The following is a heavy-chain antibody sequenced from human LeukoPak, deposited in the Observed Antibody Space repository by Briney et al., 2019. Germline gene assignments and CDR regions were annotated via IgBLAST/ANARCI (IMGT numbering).Heavy chain of an antibody. D-gene: IGHD6-19*01. CDR2: IYTSGST. Sequence: SETLSLTCTVSGGSISSYYWSWIRQPAGKGLEWIGRIYTSGSTNYNPSLKSRVTMSVDTSKNQFSLKLSSVTAADTAVYYCARDGDSSGGKHYYYYYMDVWGKGTTVTISS. V-gene: IGHV4-4*07. CDR1: GGSISSYY. J-gene: IGHJ6*03. CDR3: ARDGDSSGGKHYYYYYMDV.